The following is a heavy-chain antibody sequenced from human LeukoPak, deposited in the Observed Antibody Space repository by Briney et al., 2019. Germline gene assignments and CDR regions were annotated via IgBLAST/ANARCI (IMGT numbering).Heavy chain of an antibody. J-gene: IGHJ4*02. CDR1: GYTFTSYA. Sequence: GASVKLSCKASGYTFTSYAMHWVRQAPGHRLGWMGWINAGNGNTKYSQKFQGRVTITRDTSASTAYMELSSLRSEDTAVYYWASRTSSSWCFACFDYWGQGELLTVSS. CDR3: ASRTSSSWCFACFDY. V-gene: IGHV1-3*01. CDR2: INAGNGNT. D-gene: IGHD6-13*01.